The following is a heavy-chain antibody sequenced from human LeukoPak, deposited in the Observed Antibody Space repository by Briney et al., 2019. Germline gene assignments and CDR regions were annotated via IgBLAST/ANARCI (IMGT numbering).Heavy chain of an antibody. D-gene: IGHD5-24*01. CDR1: GFTFSSYS. J-gene: IGHJ4*02. CDR2: ISSSSSYI. Sequence: GGSLRLSCAASGFTFSSYSMNWVRQAPGKGLEWVSSISSSSSYIYYADSVKGRFTISRDNAKNSLYLQMTSLRAEDTAVYYCAREGYSPRDGYNFNFDYWGQGTLVTVSS. V-gene: IGHV3-21*01. CDR3: AREGYSPRDGYNFNFDY.